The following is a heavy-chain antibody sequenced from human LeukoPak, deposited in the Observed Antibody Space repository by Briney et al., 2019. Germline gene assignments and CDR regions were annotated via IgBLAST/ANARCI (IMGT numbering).Heavy chain of an antibody. CDR1: GFTFSSYD. V-gene: IGHV3-13*01. CDR3: ARGYDILTGDNYFDY. Sequence: GGSLRLSCAASGFTFSSYDMHWVRQATGKGLEWVSAIGTAGGTYYPGSVKGRFTISRESAKNSLYLQMNSLRAGDTAAYYCARGYDILTGDNYFDYWGQGTLVTVSS. D-gene: IGHD3-9*01. CDR2: IGTAGGT. J-gene: IGHJ4*02.